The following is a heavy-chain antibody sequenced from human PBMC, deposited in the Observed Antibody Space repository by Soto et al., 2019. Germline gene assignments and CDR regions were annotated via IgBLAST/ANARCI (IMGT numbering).Heavy chain of an antibody. V-gene: IGHV3-23*01. D-gene: IGHD2-2*01. Sequence: SCAXSGFTFSSYAMSWVRQAPGKGLEWVSTISGSGGTTYYADSVKGRFSISRDNSKNTLFLQMSSLSAEDTAAYFCAQNPGYCSTTSCYYYFDYWGQGTLVTVSS. CDR2: ISGSGGTT. J-gene: IGHJ4*02. CDR3: AQNPGYCSTTSCYYYFDY. CDR1: GFTFSSYA.